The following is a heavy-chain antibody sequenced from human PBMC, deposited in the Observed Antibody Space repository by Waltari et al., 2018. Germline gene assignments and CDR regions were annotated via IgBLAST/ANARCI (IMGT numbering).Heavy chain of an antibody. Sequence: EVQLVESGGGLVQPGGSLRPPCAASGFTFGSKSRTWSRQAPGKGLEWVSYISSSSSTIYYADSVKGRFTISRDNAKNSLYLQMNSLRAEDTAVYYCARDRARDYYYGMDVWGQGTTVTVSS. CDR3: ARDRARDYYYGMDV. D-gene: IGHD3-10*01. V-gene: IGHV3-48*01. CDR2: ISSSSSTI. CDR1: GFTFGSKS. J-gene: IGHJ6*02.